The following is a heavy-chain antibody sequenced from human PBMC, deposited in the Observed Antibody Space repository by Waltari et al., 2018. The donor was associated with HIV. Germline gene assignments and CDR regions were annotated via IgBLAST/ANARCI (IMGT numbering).Heavy chain of an antibody. CDR2: ISAYNGHT. CDR3: ARALWSGYYTPYYFDY. J-gene: IGHJ4*02. CDR1: GYTFTSYG. D-gene: IGHD3-3*01. V-gene: IGHV1-18*01. Sequence: QVQLVQSGAEVKKPGASVKVSCKASGYTFTSYGISWVRQAPGQGLEWMGWISAYNGHTNYAQKLQGRVTMTTDTSTSTAYMDLRSLRSDDTAFYYCARALWSGYYTPYYFDYWGQGTLVIVSS.